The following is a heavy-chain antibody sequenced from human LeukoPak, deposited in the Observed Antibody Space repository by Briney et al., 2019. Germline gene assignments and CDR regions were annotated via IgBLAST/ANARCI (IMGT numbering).Heavy chain of an antibody. D-gene: IGHD1-26*01. CDR2: IWVEGHD. V-gene: IGHV4-39*07. J-gene: IGHJ5*02. CDR1: GAFITRDTYY. CDR3: VREPRGRDEDWYDA. Sequence: PSETLSLTCTVSGAFITRDTYYWAWVRQSPGKWLEWLGSIWVEGHDTYNPSRGGPLAMSVDPSKSQFSLRVNSVTAADTGIYYCVREPRGRDEDWYDAWGQGTLVTVSS.